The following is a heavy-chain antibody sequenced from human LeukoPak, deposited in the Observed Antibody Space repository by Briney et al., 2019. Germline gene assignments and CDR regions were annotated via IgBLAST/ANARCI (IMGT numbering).Heavy chain of an antibody. CDR3: ARDGYSGSDAL. CDR1: GGSISTYY. V-gene: IGHV4-59*01. Sequence: SETLSLTCTVSGGSISTYYWSWIRQPPGKGLEWIGYIYHSGSTKYNPSLKSRVTISVDTSQNRFSLKLSSVTAADTAVYYCARDGYSGSDALWGQGTLVTVSS. J-gene: IGHJ4*02. D-gene: IGHD5-12*01. CDR2: IYHSGST.